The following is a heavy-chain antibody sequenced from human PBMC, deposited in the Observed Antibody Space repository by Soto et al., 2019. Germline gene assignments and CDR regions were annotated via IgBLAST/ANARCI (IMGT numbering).Heavy chain of an antibody. Sequence: EVQLVESGGGLVQPGGSLRLSCAASGFTFSSYWMHWVRQAPGKGLVWVSRINSDGSSTSYADSVKGRFTISRDNAKNTLYLQMNSLRAEDTAVYYCARAHPYYYDSSGYSIDYWGQGTLVNVSS. CDR2: INSDGSST. V-gene: IGHV3-74*01. J-gene: IGHJ4*02. CDR1: GFTFSSYW. CDR3: ARAHPYYYDSSGYSIDY. D-gene: IGHD3-22*01.